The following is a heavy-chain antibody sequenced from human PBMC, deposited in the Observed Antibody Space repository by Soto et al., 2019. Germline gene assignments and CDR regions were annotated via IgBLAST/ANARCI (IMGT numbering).Heavy chain of an antibody. CDR2: INPNNGDT. D-gene: IGHD2-15*01. J-gene: IGHJ4*02. CDR1: GYTFTSYY. CDR3: ARSLPPSRWFSFDY. V-gene: IGHV1-2*02. Sequence: ASVKVACKASGYTFTSYYIHCVRQAPGQGLEWMGWINPNNGDTASAQKFQGRVTMTRDTSISTAYLDLNWLRSDDTAVYFCARSLPPSRWFSFDYWGRGALVTVSS.